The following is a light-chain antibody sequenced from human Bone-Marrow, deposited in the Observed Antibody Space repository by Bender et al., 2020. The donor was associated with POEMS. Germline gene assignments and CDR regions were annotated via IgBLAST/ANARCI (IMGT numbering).Light chain of an antibody. V-gene: IGLV2-8*01. CDR3: SSYAGSNTFL. J-gene: IGLJ3*02. CDR2: DVS. Sequence: QSALTQPPSASGSPGQSVTISCTGTNNDVGRYTHVSWYQQHPGKAPKNMIYDVSKRPSGVPDRFSGSKSGNTASLTVSGLQAEDEADYYCSSYAGSNTFLFGGGTKLTVL. CDR1: NNDVGRYTH.